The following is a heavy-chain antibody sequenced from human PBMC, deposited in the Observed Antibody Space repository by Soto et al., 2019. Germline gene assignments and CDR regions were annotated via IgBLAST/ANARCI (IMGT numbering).Heavy chain of an antibody. J-gene: IGHJ3*02. CDR1: GGSISSGDYY. CDR2: IYYSGST. Sequence: SETLSLTCTVSGGSISSGDYYWSWIRQPPGKGLEWIGYIYYSGSTYYNPSLKSRVTISVDSSKNQFSLKLSSVTAAITAVYYCARGAHEPVPSAFDIWGQGTMVTVSS. V-gene: IGHV4-30-4*01. CDR3: ARGAHEPVPSAFDI.